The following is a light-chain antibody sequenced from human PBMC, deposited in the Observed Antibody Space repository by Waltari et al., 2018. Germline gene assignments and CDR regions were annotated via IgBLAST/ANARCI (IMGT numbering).Light chain of an antibody. V-gene: IGKV1-33*01. CDR1: QDITNY. CDR2: DAS. CDR3: QRYDNLPIFA. Sequence: DIQLTQSPSSLSASVGDRVTIPCRASQDITNYLNWYQQRPGKAPKLLIHDASKLEIGVPSRFSGSQSGTHFTLTISSLQPEDIGTYYCQRYDNLPIFAFGPGTKVEI. J-gene: IGKJ3*01.